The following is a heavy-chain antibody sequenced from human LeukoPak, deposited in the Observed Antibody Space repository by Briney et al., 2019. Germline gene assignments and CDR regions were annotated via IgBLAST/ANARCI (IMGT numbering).Heavy chain of an antibody. CDR3: ARDRRRDSSGYYPY. CDR2: INPNSGGT. Sequence: ASVKVSCKASGYTFTGYYMHWVRQAPGQGLEWMGWINPNSGGTNYAQKFQGRVTKTRDTSISTAYMELSRLRSDDTAVYYCARDRRRDSSGYYPYWGQGTLVTVSS. V-gene: IGHV1-2*02. D-gene: IGHD3-22*01. CDR1: GYTFTGYY. J-gene: IGHJ4*02.